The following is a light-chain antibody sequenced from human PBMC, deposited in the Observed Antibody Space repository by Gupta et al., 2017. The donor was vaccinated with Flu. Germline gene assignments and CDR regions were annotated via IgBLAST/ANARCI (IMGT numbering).Light chain of an antibody. V-gene: IGKV1-5*03. CDR3: QQYNDYSPDA. CDR1: QSINTW. J-gene: IGKJ2*01. Sequence: STLSASVGDRVTITCRASQSINTWLAWYQHKPGKAPNLLIYKASTLKSGVPSRFSGSGSGTEFTLTISSLQPDDFATDYCQQYNDYSPDAFGQGTKLEI. CDR2: KAS.